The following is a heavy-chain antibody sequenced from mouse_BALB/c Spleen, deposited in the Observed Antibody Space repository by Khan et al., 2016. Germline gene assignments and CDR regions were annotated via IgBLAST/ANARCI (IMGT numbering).Heavy chain of an antibody. J-gene: IGHJ2*01. CDR3: ARRGYGSSY. Sequence: QFQLVQSGPELKKPGETVKISCKASGYTFTNYGMNWVKQAPGKGLKWMGWINTNTGEPTYAEEFKGRFVFSLETSASTAYLQINNLKNEDTATYFWARRGYGSSYWGQGTTLTVSS. V-gene: IGHV9-3*02. CDR2: INTNTGEP. D-gene: IGHD1-1*01. CDR1: GYTFTNYG.